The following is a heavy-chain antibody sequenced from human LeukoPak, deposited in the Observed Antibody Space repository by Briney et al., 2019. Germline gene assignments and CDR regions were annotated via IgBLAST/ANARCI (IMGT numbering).Heavy chain of an antibody. CDR3: ARVGGGLDY. J-gene: IGHJ4*02. CDR2: IYYSGST. Sequence: PSETLSLTCTVSGSSICSYYWSWIRQPPGKGLEWIGYIYYSGSTNYNPSLKSRVTISVDTSKNQFSLKLSSVTAADTAVYYCARVGGGLDYWGQGILVTVSS. CDR1: GSSICSYY. V-gene: IGHV4-59*01. D-gene: IGHD1-26*01.